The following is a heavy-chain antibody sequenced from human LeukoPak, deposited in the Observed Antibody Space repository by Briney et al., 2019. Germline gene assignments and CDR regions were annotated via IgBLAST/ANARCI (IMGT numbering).Heavy chain of an antibody. D-gene: IGHD3-9*01. V-gene: IGHV1-8*01. Sequence: GASVKVSCKASGYTFTSYDMNWVRQATGQGLEWTGWMNPNSGNTGYAQKFQGRVTMSRDTSTSTAYMELSSLRSEDTAVYYCARVTYYHILTGSYSGGDFDHWGQGTLVTVSS. CDR1: GYTFTSYD. CDR3: ARVTYYHILTGSYSGGDFDH. CDR2: MNPNSGNT. J-gene: IGHJ4*02.